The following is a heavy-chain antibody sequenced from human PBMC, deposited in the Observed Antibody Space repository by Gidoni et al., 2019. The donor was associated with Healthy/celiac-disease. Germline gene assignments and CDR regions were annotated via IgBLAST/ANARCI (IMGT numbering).Heavy chain of an antibody. CDR2: ISGSGGST. V-gene: IGHV3-23*01. CDR1: GFTFSSYA. Sequence: EVQLLESGGGLVQPGGSLRLSCAASGFTFSSYAMSWVRQAPGKGLELVSGISGSGGSTYYADSVKGRFTISRDNSNNTLYLQMNSLRAEGTAVYYCAKDGRSPVTYYYYYMDVWGKGTTVTVSS. D-gene: IGHD4-17*01. J-gene: IGHJ6*03. CDR3: AKDGRSPVTYYYYYMDV.